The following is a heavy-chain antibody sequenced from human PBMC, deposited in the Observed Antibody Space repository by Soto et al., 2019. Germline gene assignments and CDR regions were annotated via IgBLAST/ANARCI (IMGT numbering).Heavy chain of an antibody. CDR3: ARDWVTGTYGMDV. CDR1: GGSVSRGSYY. CDR2: IYYSGST. Sequence: PSETLSLTCTVSGGSVSRGSYYWSWIRQPPGKGLEWIGYIYYSGSTNYNPSLKSRVTISLDTSKNQFSLKLSSVTAADTAVYYCARDWVTGTYGMDVWGQGTTVTGS. D-gene: IGHD1-20*01. V-gene: IGHV4-61*01. J-gene: IGHJ6*02.